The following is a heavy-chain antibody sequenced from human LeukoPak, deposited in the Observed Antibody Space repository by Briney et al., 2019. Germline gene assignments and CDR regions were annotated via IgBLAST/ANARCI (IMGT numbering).Heavy chain of an antibody. CDR1: GFSFNNYA. Sequence: GGSLRLSCVGSGFSFNNYAMSWVRQAPGKGLEWVSSLRGSGGSTQYADSVKGRFSISRDNSKNTLFLQMNSLRAEDTAVYYCAKSSNYDSSGYYREYYFDYWGQGMLVTVSS. CDR2: LRGSGGST. J-gene: IGHJ4*02. D-gene: IGHD3-22*01. V-gene: IGHV3-23*01. CDR3: AKSSNYDSSGYYREYYFDY.